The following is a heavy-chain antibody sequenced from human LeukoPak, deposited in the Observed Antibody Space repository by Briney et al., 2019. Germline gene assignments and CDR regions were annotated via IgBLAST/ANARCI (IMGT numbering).Heavy chain of an antibody. CDR1: GFTFSSYW. CDR2: INSDGSGT. CDR3: TRASQTHWFDP. V-gene: IGHV3-74*01. J-gene: IGHJ5*02. Sequence: QPGGSLRLSCAASGFTFSSYWMHWVRQAPGKGLVWVSRINSDGSGTTYADSVKGRFTISRDNAKNTLYLQMNSLRAEDTAMYYCTRASQTHWFDPWGQGTLLTVSS.